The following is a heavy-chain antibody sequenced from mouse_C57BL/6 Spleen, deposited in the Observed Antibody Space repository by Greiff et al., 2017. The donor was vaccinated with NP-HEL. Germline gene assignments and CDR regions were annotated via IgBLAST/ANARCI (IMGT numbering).Heavy chain of an antibody. CDR2: ISNKANGYTT. CDR1: GFTFTDYY. CDR3: ARSVYYDYDGGYAMDY. D-gene: IGHD2-4*01. J-gene: IGHJ4*01. V-gene: IGHV7-3*01. Sequence: EVKLVESGGGLVQPGGSLSLSCAASGFTFTDYYMSWVRQPPGKALEWLGFISNKANGYTTEYSASVKGRFTISRDNSQSILYLQMNALRAEDSATYYCARSVYYDYDGGYAMDYWDQGTSVTVSS.